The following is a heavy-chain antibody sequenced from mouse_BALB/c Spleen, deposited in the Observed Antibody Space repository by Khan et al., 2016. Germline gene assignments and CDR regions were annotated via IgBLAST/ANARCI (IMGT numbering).Heavy chain of an antibody. Sequence: VQLQESGPDLVKPSQSLSLTCTVTGYTITGDYSWHWIRQFPGNKQEWMGYIHYSGSHNSNASLKSPTSITRHTSKNRFFLQLNSVTTEDTARYYCARCGYCSIDYWGQGTSITVSS. CDR3: ARCGYCSIDY. CDR2: IHYSGSH. CDR1: GYTITGDYS. J-gene: IGHJ4*01. V-gene: IGHV3-1*02.